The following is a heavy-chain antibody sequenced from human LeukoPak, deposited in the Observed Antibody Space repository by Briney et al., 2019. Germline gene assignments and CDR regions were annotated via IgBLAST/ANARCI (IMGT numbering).Heavy chain of an antibody. V-gene: IGHV3-48*01. J-gene: IGHJ6*03. Sequence: GGSLRLSCAATGFTFSGHSMGWVRQAPGRGLEWVSHITSGGTVYYADSVKGRFTISRDNAKNSVYLQMSGLRAEDTAVYFCAREIHSTGYYYGGGYMDVWGEGTTVTVSS. CDR3: AREIHSTGYYYGGGYMDV. D-gene: IGHD3-22*01. CDR1: GFTFSGHS. CDR2: ITSGGTV.